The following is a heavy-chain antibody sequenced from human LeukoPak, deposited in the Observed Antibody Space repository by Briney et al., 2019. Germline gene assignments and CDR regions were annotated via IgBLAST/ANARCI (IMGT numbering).Heavy chain of an antibody. J-gene: IGHJ4*02. CDR1: GFTFSSSV. D-gene: IGHD3-10*01. V-gene: IGHV3-30*04. CDR2: ISYDGSNE. Sequence: PGGSLRLSCAASGFTFSSSVMHWVRQAPGKGLEWVAIISYDGSNEYYADSVKGRFTISRDNSKNTLYLQMNSLRAEDTAVYYCARENRGIITRPIDNWGQGTLVTVSS. CDR3: ARENRGIITRPIDN.